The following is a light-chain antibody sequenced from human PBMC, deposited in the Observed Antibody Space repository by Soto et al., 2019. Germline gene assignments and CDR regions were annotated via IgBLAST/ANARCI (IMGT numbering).Light chain of an antibody. Sequence: EFLLTQAPGTLSLSPGEGATLFCRASQSVGSGYLAWYQQKPGQAPRLLIYGASSRATGIPDRFSGSGSGTDVTLSINRLEPEDFAVYYCQQYVTSPPTFGGGTEVVIE. V-gene: IGKV3-20*01. CDR2: GAS. CDR3: QQYVTSPPT. J-gene: IGKJ4*01. CDR1: QSVGSGY.